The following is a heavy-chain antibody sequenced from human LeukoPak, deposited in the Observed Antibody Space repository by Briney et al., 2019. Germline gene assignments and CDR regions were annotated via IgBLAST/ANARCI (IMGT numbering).Heavy chain of an antibody. D-gene: IGHD3-10*01. J-gene: IGHJ4*02. CDR2: INHSGST. CDR3: ARGPQITMVRGVIISPFDY. CDR1: GGSFSGYY. V-gene: IGHV4-34*01. Sequence: SETLSLTCAVYGGSFSGYYWSWIRQPPGKGLEWIGEINHSGSTNYNPSLKSRATISVDTSKNQFSLKLSSVTAADTAVYYCARGPQITMVRGVIISPFDYWGQGTLVTVSS.